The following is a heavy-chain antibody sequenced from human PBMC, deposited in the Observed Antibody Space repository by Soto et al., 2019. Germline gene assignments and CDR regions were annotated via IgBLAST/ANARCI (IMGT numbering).Heavy chain of an antibody. J-gene: IGHJ4*02. CDR3: ASTQQDTAMVTGIDH. D-gene: IGHD5-18*01. CDR2: IIPIFGTA. Sequence: SVKVSCKASGGTFSSYAISWVRQAPGQGLEWMGGIIPIFGTANYAQKFQGRVTITADESTSTAYMELSSLRSEDTAVYYCASTQQDTAMVTGIDHWGQGALVTVSS. CDR1: GGTFSSYA. V-gene: IGHV1-69*13.